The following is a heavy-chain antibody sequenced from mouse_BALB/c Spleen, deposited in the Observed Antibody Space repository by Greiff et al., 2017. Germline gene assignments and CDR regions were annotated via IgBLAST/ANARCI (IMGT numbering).Heavy chain of an antibody. Sequence: EVQLQQFGAELVKPGASVKISCKASGYTFTDYNMDWVKQSHGKSLEWIGDINPNYYSTSYNQKFKGKATLTVDKSSSTAYMELRSLTSEDTAVYYCARGNYGSRGAMDYWGQGTSVTVSS. V-gene: IGHV1-18*01. CDR3: ARGNYGSRGAMDY. CDR2: INPNYYST. CDR1: GYTFTDYN. J-gene: IGHJ4*01. D-gene: IGHD1-1*01.